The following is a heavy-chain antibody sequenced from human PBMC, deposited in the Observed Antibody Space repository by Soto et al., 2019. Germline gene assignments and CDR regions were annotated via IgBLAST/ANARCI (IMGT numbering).Heavy chain of an antibody. J-gene: IGHJ3*02. V-gene: IGHV1-69*02. Sequence: ASVKVSCKASGGTFSIYTIIWVRQAPGQGLEWMGRIIPILGIANYAQKFQGRVTITADKSTSTAYMELSSLRSEDTAVYYCANPSTGPRDAFDIWGQGTMVTVSS. CDR3: ANPSTGPRDAFDI. CDR2: IIPILGIA. CDR1: GGTFSIYT. D-gene: IGHD4-17*01.